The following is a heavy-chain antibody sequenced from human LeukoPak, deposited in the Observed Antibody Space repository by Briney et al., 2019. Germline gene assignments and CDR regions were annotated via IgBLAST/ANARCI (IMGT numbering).Heavy chain of an antibody. CDR2: ISSSSSTI. CDR1: GFTFSSYS. D-gene: IGHD3-22*01. CDR3: ARDIYYYDSSGYCYGSNFFDY. Sequence: GGSLRLSCAASGFTFSSYSMNWVRQAPGKGLEWVSYISSSSSTIYYADSVKGRFTISRDNAKNSLYLQMNSLRDEDTAVYYCARDIYYYDSSGYCYGSNFFDYWGQGTLVTVSS. J-gene: IGHJ4*02. V-gene: IGHV3-48*02.